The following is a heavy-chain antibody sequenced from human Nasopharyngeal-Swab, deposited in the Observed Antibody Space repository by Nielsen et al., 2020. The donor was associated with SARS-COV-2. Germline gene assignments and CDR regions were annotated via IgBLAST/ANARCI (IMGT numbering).Heavy chain of an antibody. V-gene: IGHV4-39*01. CDR1: GGSISSSSYY. D-gene: IGHD6-19*01. Sequence: SETLSLTCTVSGGSISSSSYYWGWIRQPSGKGLEWIGSIYYSGSTYYNPSLKSRVTISVDTSKNQFSLKLSSVTAADTAVYYCARHIGGRVSGWTYWGQGTLVTVSS. J-gene: IGHJ4*02. CDR2: IYYSGST. CDR3: ARHIGGRVSGWTY.